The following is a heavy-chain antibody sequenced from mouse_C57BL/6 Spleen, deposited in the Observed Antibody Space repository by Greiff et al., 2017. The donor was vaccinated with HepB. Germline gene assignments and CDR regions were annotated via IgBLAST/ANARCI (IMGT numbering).Heavy chain of an antibody. CDR3: ARRKDYYYAMDY. Sequence: QVHVKQPGAELVRPGSSVKLSCKASGYTFTSYWMDWVKQRPGQGLEWIGNIYPSDSETHYNQKFKDKATLTVDKSSSTAYMQLSSLTSEDSAVYYCARRKDYYYAMDYWGQGTSVTVSS. CDR2: IYPSDSET. J-gene: IGHJ4*01. V-gene: IGHV1-61*01. CDR1: GYTFTSYW.